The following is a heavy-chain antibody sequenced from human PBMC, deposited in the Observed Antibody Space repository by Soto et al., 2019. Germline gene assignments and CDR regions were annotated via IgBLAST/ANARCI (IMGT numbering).Heavy chain of an antibody. Sequence: SETLSLTCTVSGDSVNSGRYFWTWIRQPPGKGLEWIGYMYYSGSTNYNPSLKSRVTISVDTSKNQVSLKLNSVTAADTAVYYCARDRGHYYDSTGYFDSWGQGILVTVSS. CDR3: ARDRGHYYDSTGYFDS. D-gene: IGHD3-22*01. CDR2: MYYSGST. V-gene: IGHV4-61*01. CDR1: GDSVNSGRYF. J-gene: IGHJ4*02.